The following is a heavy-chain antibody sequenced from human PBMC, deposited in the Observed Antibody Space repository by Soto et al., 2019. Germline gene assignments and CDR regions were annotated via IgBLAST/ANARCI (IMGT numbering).Heavy chain of an antibody. V-gene: IGHV1-18*01. Sequence: GASVKVSCKASGYTFSSYGISWVRQAPGQGLEWKGWISDYNGNTHYAQKIQGKLIMTTDTSTRKAYKELRSLRNDNKAVNFCAREGYYSGSGTYSPPRYYGMDVWGQGTTVTVSS. CDR3: AREGYYSGSGTYSPPRYYGMDV. CDR2: ISDYNGNT. D-gene: IGHD3-10*01. J-gene: IGHJ6*02. CDR1: GYTFSSYG.